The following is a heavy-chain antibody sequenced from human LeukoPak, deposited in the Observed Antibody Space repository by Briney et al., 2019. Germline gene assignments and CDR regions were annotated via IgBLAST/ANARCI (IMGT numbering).Heavy chain of an antibody. CDR2: ITTDETT. V-gene: IGHV3-74*01. Sequence: QPGGSLILSCVSSGFPCSVSWMPWFRQVPGKGLMWVSRITTDETTTYADSVRGRFSISRDNAKNTVYLQMNSLRVEDTAVYYCGKEVTSMVRGAALYFWGQGTLVTVSS. D-gene: IGHD3-10*01. CDR1: GFPCSVSW. CDR3: GKEVTSMVRGAALYF. J-gene: IGHJ4*02.